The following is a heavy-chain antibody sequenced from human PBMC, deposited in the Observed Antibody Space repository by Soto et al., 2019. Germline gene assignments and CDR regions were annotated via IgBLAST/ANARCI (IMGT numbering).Heavy chain of an antibody. J-gene: IGHJ6*03. V-gene: IGHV3-23*01. CDR3: ARYCSGGSLCYMGV. Sequence: PGGSLRLSCAASGFTFSSYAMSWVRQAPGKGLEWVSAISGSGGSTYYADSVKGRFTISRDNSKNTLYLQMNGLRAEDTAVYYCARYCSGGSLCYMGVWGKGTTVTVSS. D-gene: IGHD2-15*01. CDR1: GFTFSSYA. CDR2: ISGSGGST.